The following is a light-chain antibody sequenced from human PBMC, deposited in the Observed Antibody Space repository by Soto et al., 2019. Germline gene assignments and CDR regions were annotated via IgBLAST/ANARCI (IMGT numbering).Light chain of an antibody. CDR1: GADVGGYNY. V-gene: IGLV2-14*01. J-gene: IGLJ2*01. CDR2: AVS. Sequence: QSVLTQPASVSGSPGQSITISCTGTGADVGGYNYVSWYQKESGKAPKLMIYAVSDRPSGVSNRFSGSKSGNTASLTISGLRAEDEADYYCSSYRSGTSLVFGGGTKLTVL. CDR3: SSYRSGTSLV.